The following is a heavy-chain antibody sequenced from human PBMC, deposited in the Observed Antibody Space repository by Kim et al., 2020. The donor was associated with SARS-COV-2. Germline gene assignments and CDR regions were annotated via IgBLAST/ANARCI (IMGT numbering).Heavy chain of an antibody. D-gene: IGHD5-18*01. J-gene: IGHJ6*03. CDR3: ARWVQDYYYYYYMDV. Sequence: PSLKSRVTISLDTSKNQFSLKLSSVTAADTAVYYCARWVQDYYYYYYMDVWGKGTTVTVSS. V-gene: IGHV4-39*01.